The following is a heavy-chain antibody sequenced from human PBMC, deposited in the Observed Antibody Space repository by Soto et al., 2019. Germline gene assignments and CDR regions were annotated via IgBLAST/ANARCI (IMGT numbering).Heavy chain of an antibody. D-gene: IGHD6-13*01. CDR1: GGSVSSGSYY. J-gene: IGHJ5*02. CDR2: IYYSGST. CDR3: ARERPDGSRLDP. V-gene: IGHV4-30-4*08. Sequence: SETLSLTCTVSGGSVSSGSYYWSWIRQPPGKGLEWIGYIYYSGSTYYNPSLKSRVTISVDTSKNQLSLKLSSVTAADTAVYYCARERPDGSRLDPWGQGTLVTVSS.